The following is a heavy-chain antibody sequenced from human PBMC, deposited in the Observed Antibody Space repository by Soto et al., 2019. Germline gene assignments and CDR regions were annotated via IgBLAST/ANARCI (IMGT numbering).Heavy chain of an antibody. V-gene: IGHV4-59*01. Sequence: SETLSLTCTVSGGSISSEYWSWIRQPPGKGLEWIGYIYYSGSTNYNPSLKSRVTMSVDTSKNQFSLNLSSVTAADTAVYYCAKGGASSLPFDYWGQGALVTVSS. J-gene: IGHJ4*02. CDR2: IYYSGST. CDR3: AKGGASSLPFDY. D-gene: IGHD6-13*01. CDR1: GGSISSEY.